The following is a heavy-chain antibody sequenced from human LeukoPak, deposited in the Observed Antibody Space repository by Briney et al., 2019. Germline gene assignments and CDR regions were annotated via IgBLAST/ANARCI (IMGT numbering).Heavy chain of an antibody. CDR2: ITSTSDTI. CDR1: GFIFSDYS. D-gene: IGHD3-22*01. Sequence: GSLRLSCEASGFIFSDYSMNWVRQAPGEGLEWLSYITSTSDTIYYADSVKGRFSSSRDNAKNSVYLQMNSLRAEDTAVYYCARSSGYPFFDYWGQGTLVTVSS. J-gene: IGHJ4*02. CDR3: ARSSGYPFFDY. V-gene: IGHV3-48*01.